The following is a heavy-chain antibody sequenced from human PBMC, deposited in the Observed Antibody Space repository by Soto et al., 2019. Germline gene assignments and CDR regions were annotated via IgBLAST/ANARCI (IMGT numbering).Heavy chain of an antibody. Sequence: KPWETLSLTCSVSGVSMRNSYWTWIRQSAGKGLEWIGRISTSGNTNYNPSLNSRLTMSVDTSKNQVSLKLTSVTAADTAVYYCARGGGVPALGDPWGQGTLVTVSS. D-gene: IGHD3-16*01. V-gene: IGHV4-4*07. CDR2: ISTSGNT. J-gene: IGHJ5*02. CDR3: ARGGGVPALGDP. CDR1: GVSMRNSY.